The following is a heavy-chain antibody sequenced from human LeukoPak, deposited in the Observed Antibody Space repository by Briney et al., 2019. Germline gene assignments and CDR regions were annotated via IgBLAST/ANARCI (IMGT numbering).Heavy chain of an antibody. CDR1: GGTFSSYA. V-gene: IGHV1-69*06. CDR3: ARSPTSSSWYGDWYFDL. D-gene: IGHD6-13*01. CDR2: IIPIFGTA. J-gene: IGHJ2*01. Sequence: SVKVSCKASGGTFSSYAISWVRQAPGQGLEWMGGIIPIFGTANYAQKFQGRVTITADKSTSTAYMELSSLRSEDTAVYYCARSPTSSSWYGDWYFDLWGRGTLVTVSS.